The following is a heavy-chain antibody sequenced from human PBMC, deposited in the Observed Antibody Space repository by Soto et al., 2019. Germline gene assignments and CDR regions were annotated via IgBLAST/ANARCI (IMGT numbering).Heavy chain of an antibody. CDR2: ISGSGGST. V-gene: IGHV3-23*01. CDR1: GFTFSSYA. CDR3: AKLKDLRFLEWSISNYYYYYMDV. D-gene: IGHD3-3*01. J-gene: IGHJ6*03. Sequence: GGSLSLSCAASGFTFSSYAMSWVRQAPGKGLEWVSAISGSGGSTYYADSVKGRFTNSGDNSKNTLYLQMNSLRAEDTAVYYCAKLKDLRFLEWSISNYYYYYMDVWGKGTTVTVSS.